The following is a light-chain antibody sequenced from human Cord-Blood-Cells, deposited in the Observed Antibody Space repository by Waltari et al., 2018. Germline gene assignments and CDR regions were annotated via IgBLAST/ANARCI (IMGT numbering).Light chain of an antibody. Sequence: SYVLTQPPSVSVAPGQTARITCGGNNHGSKSVNWYQQKPGQAPVLVVYDDSDRPSGIPERFSGSNSGNTATLTISRVEAGDEADYHCQVWDSSSDHWVFGGGTKLTVL. CDR1: NHGSKS. J-gene: IGLJ3*02. CDR2: DDS. V-gene: IGLV3-21*02. CDR3: QVWDSSSDHWV.